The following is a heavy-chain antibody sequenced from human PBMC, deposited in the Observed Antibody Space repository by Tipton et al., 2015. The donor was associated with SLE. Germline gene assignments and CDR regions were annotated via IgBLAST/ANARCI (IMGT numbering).Heavy chain of an antibody. V-gene: IGHV4-38-2*02. CDR2: IHHSGDT. CDR1: GYSISSAYY. CDR3: ATWRVAGSGFWK. Sequence: TLSLTCTVSGYSISSAYYWDWFHQSPGKGLEWIGSIHHSGDTYYNPSLKSRVTISLDTPKNQFSLKVKSVNAADTAVYWCATWRVAGSGFWKWGQGTLVTVSS. J-gene: IGHJ4*02. D-gene: IGHD6-19*01.